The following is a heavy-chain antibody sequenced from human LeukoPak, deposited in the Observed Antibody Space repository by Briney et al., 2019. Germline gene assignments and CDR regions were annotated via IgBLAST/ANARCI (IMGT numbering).Heavy chain of an antibody. CDR3: ARIGHEDYYFDY. Sequence: PSETLSLTCTVSGGSISSYYWSWIRQPPGKGLEWIGYIYYSGSTNYSPSLKSRVTISVDTSKNQFSLKLSSVTAADTAVYYCARIGHEDYYFDYWGQGTLVTVSS. J-gene: IGHJ4*02. CDR2: IYYSGST. CDR1: GGSISSYY. V-gene: IGHV4-59*01.